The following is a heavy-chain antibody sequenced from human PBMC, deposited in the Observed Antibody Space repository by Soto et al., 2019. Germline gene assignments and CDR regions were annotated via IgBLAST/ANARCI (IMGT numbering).Heavy chain of an antibody. CDR1: GGSISGYY. CDR3: ARGLPYSTSAHWFDP. D-gene: IGHD6-13*01. Sequence: QVQLQESGPGLVKPSGTLSLTCSVSGGSISGYYWSWIRQPPGEGLEWIGYIHSTGSTNYNPSLKNRVTISVDTSNNHFSLTLTSVTAADTAMYYCARGLPYSTSAHWFDPWGQGTLVTVSS. CDR2: IHSTGST. J-gene: IGHJ5*02. V-gene: IGHV4-59*01.